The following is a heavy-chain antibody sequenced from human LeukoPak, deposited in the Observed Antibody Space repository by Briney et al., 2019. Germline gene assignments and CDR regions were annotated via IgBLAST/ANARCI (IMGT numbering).Heavy chain of an antibody. J-gene: IGHJ6*03. D-gene: IGHD3-9*01. V-gene: IGHV4-39*01. CDR3: ARMKYDILTGYYFHYYYYMDV. CDR2: IYYSGST. CDR1: GGSISSSSYY. Sequence: SETLSLTCTVSGGSISSSSYYWGWIRQPPGEGLEWIGSIYYSGSTYYNPSLKSRVTISVDTSKNQFSLKLSSVTAADTAVYYCARMKYDILTGYYFHYYYYMDVWGKGTTVTISS.